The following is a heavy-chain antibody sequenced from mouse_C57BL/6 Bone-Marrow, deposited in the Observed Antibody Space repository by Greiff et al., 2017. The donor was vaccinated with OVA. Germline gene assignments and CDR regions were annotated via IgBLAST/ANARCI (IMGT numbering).Heavy chain of an antibody. CDR1: GFNIKDDY. CDR2: IDPENGDT. Sequence: VQLQQSGAELVRPGASVKLSCTASGFNIKDDYMHWVKQRPEQGLEWIGWIDPENGDTEYASKFQGKATITADTSSNTAYLQLSSLTSEDTAVYYCTCYYYGSRPAYWGQGTLVTVSA. D-gene: IGHD1-1*01. CDR3: TCYYYGSRPAY. J-gene: IGHJ3*01. V-gene: IGHV14-4*01.